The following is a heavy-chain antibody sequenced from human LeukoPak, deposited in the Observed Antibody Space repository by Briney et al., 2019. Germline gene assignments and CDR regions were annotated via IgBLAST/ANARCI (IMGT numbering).Heavy chain of an antibody. Sequence: SETLSLTCTVSGGSMSSSSYYWGWIRQPPGTGLEWIGSIYYSGSTYYNPSLKSRVTISVDTSKTQFSLKLSSVTAADTAVYYCARVGGATGSYYMDAWGKGTTVTVSS. CDR3: ARVGGATGSYYMDA. V-gene: IGHV4-39*01. CDR1: GGSMSSSSYY. J-gene: IGHJ6*03. CDR2: IYYSGST. D-gene: IGHD1-14*01.